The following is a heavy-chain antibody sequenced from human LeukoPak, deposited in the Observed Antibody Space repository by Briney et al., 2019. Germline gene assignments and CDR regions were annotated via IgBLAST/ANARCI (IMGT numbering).Heavy chain of an antibody. Sequence: ASETLSLTYTVSGGSISSSSYYWGWIRQPPGKGLEWIGSIYYSGSTYYNPSLKSRVTISVDTSKNQFSLKLSSVTAADTAVYYCARVPVKNWFDPWGQGTLVTVSS. V-gene: IGHV4-39*07. CDR3: ARVPVKNWFDP. J-gene: IGHJ5*02. CDR1: GGSISSSSYY. CDR2: IYYSGST.